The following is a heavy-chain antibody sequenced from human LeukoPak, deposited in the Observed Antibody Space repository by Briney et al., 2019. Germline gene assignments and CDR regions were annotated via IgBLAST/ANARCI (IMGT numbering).Heavy chain of an antibody. CDR3: AREGKQLAYYYYYMDV. Sequence: SETLSLTCTVSGGSISSSSYYWGWIRQPPGKGLEWIGSIYYSGSTYYNPSLKSRVTISVDTSKNQFSLKLSSVTAADTAVYNCAREGKQLAYYYYYMDVWGKGTTVTVSS. D-gene: IGHD6-6*01. J-gene: IGHJ6*03. CDR2: IYYSGST. CDR1: GGSISSSSYY. V-gene: IGHV4-39*07.